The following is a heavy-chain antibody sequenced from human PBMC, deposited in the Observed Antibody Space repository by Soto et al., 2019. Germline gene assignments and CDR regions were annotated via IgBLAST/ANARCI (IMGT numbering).Heavy chain of an antibody. CDR2: IIPIFGTA. D-gene: IGHD6-19*01. V-gene: IGHV1-69*13. CDR1: GGTFSSYA. Sequence: SVKVSCKASGGTFSSYAISWVRQAPGQGLEWMGGIIPIFGTANYAQKFQGRVTITVDESTSTAYMELSSLRSEDTAVYYCAREAVAGTPLFDPWGQGTLVTVSS. J-gene: IGHJ5*02. CDR3: AREAVAGTPLFDP.